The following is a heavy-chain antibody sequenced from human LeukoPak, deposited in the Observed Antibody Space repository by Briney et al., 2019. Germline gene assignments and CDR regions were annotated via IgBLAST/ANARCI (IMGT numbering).Heavy chain of an antibody. CDR2: INPNSGGT. CDR3: ARGKDCSSTSCYFYYYGMDV. CDR1: GYTFTGYY. D-gene: IGHD2-2*01. Sequence: ASVKVSCKASGYTFTGYYMHWVRQAPGQGLEWMGWINPNSGGTNYVQKFQGWVTMTRDTSISTAYMELSRLRSDDTAVYYCARGKDCSSTSCYFYYYGMDVWGQGTTVTVSS. J-gene: IGHJ6*02. V-gene: IGHV1-2*04.